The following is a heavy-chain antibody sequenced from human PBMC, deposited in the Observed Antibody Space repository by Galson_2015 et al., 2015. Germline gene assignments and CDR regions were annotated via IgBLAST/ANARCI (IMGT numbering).Heavy chain of an antibody. Sequence: SVKVSCKASGYTFTAYAMHWVRQAPGQRLEWMGWINAGNGNTKYSQKFQGRVITTSDTSASTAYMELTSLRSEDTAVYYCARDSSAYDYVWGTYRFHSDYWGQGTLVTVSS. CDR1: GYTFTAYA. CDR2: INAGNGNT. CDR3: ARDSSAYDYVWGTYRFHSDY. J-gene: IGHJ4*02. V-gene: IGHV1-3*01. D-gene: IGHD3-16*02.